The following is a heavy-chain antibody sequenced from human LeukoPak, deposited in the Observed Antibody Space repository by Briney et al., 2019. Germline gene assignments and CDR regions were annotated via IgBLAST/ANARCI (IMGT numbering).Heavy chain of an antibody. Sequence: TSGGSRRLSCAASGFTFSNAWMSWVRQAPGKGLEWFGRIKSKTDGGTTDYAAPVKGRFTISRDDSKNTLYLQMNSLETEDTAVYYCTTGRLAVDAFDIWGQGTMVTVSS. D-gene: IGHD3-3*01. J-gene: IGHJ3*02. V-gene: IGHV3-15*01. CDR1: GFTFSNAW. CDR3: TTGRLAVDAFDI. CDR2: IKSKTDGGTT.